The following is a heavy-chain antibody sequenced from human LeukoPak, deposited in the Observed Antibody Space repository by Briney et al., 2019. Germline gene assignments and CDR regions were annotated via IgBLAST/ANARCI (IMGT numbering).Heavy chain of an antibody. CDR2: INSDGSST. Sequence: GGSLRLSCAASGFTFSSYWMHWVRQAPGKGLVWVSRINSDGSSTSYADAVKGRFTISRDNAKNTLYLQMNSLRAEDTAVYYCARGYYYDSSPDYWGQGTLVTVSS. CDR1: GFTFSSYW. V-gene: IGHV3-74*01. D-gene: IGHD3-22*01. J-gene: IGHJ4*02. CDR3: ARGYYYDSSPDY.